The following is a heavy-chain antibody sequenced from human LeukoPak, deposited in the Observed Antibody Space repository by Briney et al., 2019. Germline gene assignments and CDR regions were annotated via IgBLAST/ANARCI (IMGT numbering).Heavy chain of an antibody. J-gene: IGHJ5*02. V-gene: IGHV1-69*04. Sequence: ASVKVSCKASGGTFSSYAISWVRQAPGQGLEWMGRIIPILGTANYAQKFQGRVTITADKSTSTAYMELSSLRSEDTAVYYCARDHITMTHLDPWGQGTLVTVSS. CDR1: GGTFSSYA. CDR2: IIPILGTA. CDR3: ARDHITMTHLDP. D-gene: IGHD3-22*01.